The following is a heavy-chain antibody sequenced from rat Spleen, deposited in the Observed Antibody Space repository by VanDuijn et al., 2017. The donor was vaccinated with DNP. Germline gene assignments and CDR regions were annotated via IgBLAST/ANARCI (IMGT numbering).Heavy chain of an antibody. V-gene: IGHV2-6*01. J-gene: IGHJ2*01. CDR1: GFSLTDYT. CDR2: ISSGGTT. CDR3: ARIGGANWGYYFDY. Sequence: QVQLKESGPGLVQPSQTLSLTCTVSGFSLTDYTVSRVRQPPGKGLEWIAAISSGGTTYYNSAIKSRLSISRDTSKSQVFLKMNSLQTEDTAMYFCARIGGANWGYYFDYWGQGVMVTVSS. D-gene: IGHD5-1*01.